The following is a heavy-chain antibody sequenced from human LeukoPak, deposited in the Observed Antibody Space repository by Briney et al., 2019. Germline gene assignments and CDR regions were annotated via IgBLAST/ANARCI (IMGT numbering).Heavy chain of an antibody. D-gene: IGHD1-26*01. CDR3: ARDARVGATVF. J-gene: IGHJ4*02. V-gene: IGHV3-7*01. Sequence: GESLRLSCAASGFTFSSYWMSWVRQAPGKGLEWVANIKQDGSEKYYVDPVKGRFTISRDNAKNSLYLQMNSLRAEDTAVYYCARDARVGATVFWGQGTLVTVSS. CDR2: IKQDGSEK. CDR1: GFTFSSYW.